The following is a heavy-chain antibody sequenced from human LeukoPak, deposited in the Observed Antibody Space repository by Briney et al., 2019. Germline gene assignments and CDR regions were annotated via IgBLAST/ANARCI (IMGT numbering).Heavy chain of an antibody. CDR1: GFTISGHA. Sequence: PGGSLRLSCVASGFTISGHAMSWVRQAPGKGLEWVANIKQDGSEKYYVDSVKGRFTISRDNAKNSLYLQMNSLRAEDTAVYYCASGSEVITHYWGQGTLVTVSS. CDR3: ASGSEVITHY. V-gene: IGHV3-7*01. CDR2: IKQDGSEK. D-gene: IGHD3-10*01. J-gene: IGHJ4*02.